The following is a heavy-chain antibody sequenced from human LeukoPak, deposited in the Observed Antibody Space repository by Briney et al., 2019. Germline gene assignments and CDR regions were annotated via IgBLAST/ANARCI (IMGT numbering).Heavy chain of an antibody. Sequence: ASVKVACKASGYTFISYYMHWVRQPPGQGLEWMGIINPSGGSTSYAQKFQGRVTMTRDTSTSTVYMELSSLRSEDTAVYYCARDSKRGFDPWGQGTLVTVSS. CDR1: GYTFISYY. J-gene: IGHJ5*02. D-gene: IGHD5-24*01. V-gene: IGHV1-46*01. CDR3: ARDSKRGFDP. CDR2: INPSGGST.